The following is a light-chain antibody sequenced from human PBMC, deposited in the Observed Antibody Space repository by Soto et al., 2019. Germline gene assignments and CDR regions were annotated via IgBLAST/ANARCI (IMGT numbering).Light chain of an antibody. J-gene: IGLJ3*02. Sequence: QSVLTQPASVSGSPGQSITISCTGTRSDVGYYDYVSWYQQHPGKAPKLVIYEVSHRPSGVSNRFSGSKSGNTASLTISGLQAEDEADYYCSSYTTTYTWMFGGGTKVTVL. V-gene: IGLV2-14*01. CDR1: RSDVGYYDY. CDR3: SSYTTTYTWM. CDR2: EVS.